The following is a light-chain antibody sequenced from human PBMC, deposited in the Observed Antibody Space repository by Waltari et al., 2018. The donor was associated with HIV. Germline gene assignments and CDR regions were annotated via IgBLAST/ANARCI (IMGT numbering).Light chain of an antibody. J-gene: IGLJ2*01. CDR2: RDS. V-gene: IGLV3-9*01. CDR1: NLGSKY. CDR3: QVWDSSTGV. Sequence: SYELPQPLSLSVALGQTARLPCWGNNLGSKYVHWYQQKPGLAHVLVSDRDSNRPPGIPERFSASNTGNTATLTSSRAQAGDEADYYCQVWDSSTGVFGGGTKLTVL.